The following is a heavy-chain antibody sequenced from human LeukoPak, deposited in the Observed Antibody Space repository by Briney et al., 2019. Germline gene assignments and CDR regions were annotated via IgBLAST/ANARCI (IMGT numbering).Heavy chain of an antibody. J-gene: IGHJ4*02. V-gene: IGHV1-2*02. CDR2: TNPNSGGT. CDR3: ASLTSIAAAGTFDY. D-gene: IGHD6-13*01. Sequence: ASVKVSCKASGYTFTGYYMHWVRQAPGQGLEWMGWTNPNSGGTNYAQKFQGRVTMTRDTSISTAYMELSRLRSDDTAVYYCASLTSIAAAGTFDYWGQGTLVTVSS. CDR1: GYTFTGYY.